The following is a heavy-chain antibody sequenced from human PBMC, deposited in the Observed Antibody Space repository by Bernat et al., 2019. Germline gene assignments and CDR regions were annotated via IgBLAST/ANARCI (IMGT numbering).Heavy chain of an antibody. CDR1: GFTVSSYA. D-gene: IGHD6-6*01. V-gene: IGHV3-30-3*01. J-gene: IGHJ4*02. CDR3: AREIEALDY. CDR2: ISYDGSNE. Sequence: VQLVETGGGLIQPGGSLRLSCAASGFTVSSYAMHWVRQAPGKGLEWVAVISYDGSNEYYADSVKGRFTISRDNSKNRLYLQMNSLRTEDTAVYYCAREIEALDYWGQGTLVTVSS.